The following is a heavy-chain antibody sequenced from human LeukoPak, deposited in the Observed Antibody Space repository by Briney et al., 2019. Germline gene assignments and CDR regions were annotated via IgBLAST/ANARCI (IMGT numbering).Heavy chain of an antibody. D-gene: IGHD1-20*01. CDR2: IIPIFGTA. CDR1: GGTFSSYA. J-gene: IGHJ5*02. V-gene: IGHV1-69*05. Sequence: EASVTVSCKASGGTFSSYAISWVRQAPGQGLEWMGGIIPIFGTANYAQKFQGRVTMTRNTSISTAYMELSSLRSEDTAMYYCTRGPFLNGNAYNWFDPWGQGTLVTVSS. CDR3: TRGPFLNGNAYNWFDP.